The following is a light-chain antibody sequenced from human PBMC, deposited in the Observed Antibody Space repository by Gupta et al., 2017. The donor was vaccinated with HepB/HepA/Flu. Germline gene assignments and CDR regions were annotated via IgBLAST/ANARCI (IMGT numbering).Light chain of an antibody. Sequence: DIQMTQPPSSLSASVGDRVTITCQASQGITNYLNWFQQKPGKDPKLLIYDASNLESGVPSRFSGSGSGTYFTFTISSLQPEDIATYYCQQYDNLPFTFGPGTKVDI. CDR2: DAS. J-gene: IGKJ3*01. CDR3: QQYDNLPFT. V-gene: IGKV1-33*01. CDR1: QGITNY.